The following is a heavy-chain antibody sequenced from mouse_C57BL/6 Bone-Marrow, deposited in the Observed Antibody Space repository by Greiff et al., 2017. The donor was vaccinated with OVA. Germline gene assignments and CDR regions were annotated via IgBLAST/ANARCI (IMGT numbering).Heavy chain of an antibody. Sequence: DVQLVESGAELVRPGASVKLSCTASGFNIKDDYMHWVKQRPEQGLEWIGWIDPENGDTEYASKFQGKATITADTSSNTAYLQLSSLTSEDTAVYYCTNGDYGYDFDYWGQGTTLTVSS. CDR2: IDPENGDT. J-gene: IGHJ2*01. CDR1: GFNIKDDY. CDR3: TNGDYGYDFDY. V-gene: IGHV14-4*01. D-gene: IGHD2-2*01.